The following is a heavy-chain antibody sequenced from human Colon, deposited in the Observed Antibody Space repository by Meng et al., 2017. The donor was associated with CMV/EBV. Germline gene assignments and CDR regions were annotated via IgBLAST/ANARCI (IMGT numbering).Heavy chain of an antibody. V-gene: IGHV3-9*01. CDR3: VKDMKAYCNGGGCYGTSMDY. CDR2: ISWSSGRI. D-gene: IGHD2-15*01. CDR1: GFTFDDYA. Sequence: SLKISCAASGFTFDDYAMHWVRQAPGKGLEWVSGISWSSGRIGYTDSVKGRFTISRDNAKNSLHLQMNSLRVEDTALYYCVKDMKAYCNGGGCYGTSMDYWGQGTLVTVSS. J-gene: IGHJ4*02.